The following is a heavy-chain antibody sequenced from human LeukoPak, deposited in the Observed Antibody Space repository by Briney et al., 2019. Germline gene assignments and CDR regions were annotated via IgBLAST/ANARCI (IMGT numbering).Heavy chain of an antibody. CDR2: IYSGGST. CDR3: ARDRLHYDSLTGYPAD. V-gene: IGHV3-66*01. J-gene: IGHJ4*02. D-gene: IGHD3-9*01. Sequence: GGSLRLSCADSGFTVSSNYMRWVRHAPGKGVEWLSVIYSGGSTHYADSVKGRFTISRDNSKNTLYLQMNSLRAEDTAVYYCARDRLHYDSLTGYPADWGQGTLVTVSS. CDR1: GFTVSSNY.